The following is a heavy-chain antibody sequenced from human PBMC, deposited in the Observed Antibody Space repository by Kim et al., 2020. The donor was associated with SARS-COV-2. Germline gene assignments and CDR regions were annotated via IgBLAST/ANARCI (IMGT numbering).Heavy chain of an antibody. J-gene: IGHJ4*02. CDR1: GFTFSSYA. D-gene: IGHD3-10*01. CDR3: AKGPRGTMVRGVFDY. V-gene: IGHV3-23*01. CDR2: ISGSGGST. Sequence: GGSLRLSCAASGFTFSSYAMSWVRQAPGKGLEWVSAISGSGGSTYYADSVKGRFTISRDNSKNTLYLQMNSLRAEDTAVYYCAKGPRGTMVRGVFDYWGQGTLVTVSS.